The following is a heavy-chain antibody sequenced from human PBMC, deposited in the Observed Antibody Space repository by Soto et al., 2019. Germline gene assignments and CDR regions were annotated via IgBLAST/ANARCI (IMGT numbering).Heavy chain of an antibody. V-gene: IGHV4-30-2*01. D-gene: IGHD3-22*01. J-gene: IGHJ3*02. Sequence: SETLSLTCAVSGGSLSSSAYSWSWIRQPPGKVLEWIVFIYHSGSTYYNPSLKSRVTMSLDRPNNQFSLKLSSVTSSYTSGYYXXRXLLFYDSDVCSSDEAFDIWGQGTMVTVSS. CDR1: GGSLSSSAYS. CDR3: XRXLLFYDSDVCSSDEAFDI. CDR2: IYHSGST.